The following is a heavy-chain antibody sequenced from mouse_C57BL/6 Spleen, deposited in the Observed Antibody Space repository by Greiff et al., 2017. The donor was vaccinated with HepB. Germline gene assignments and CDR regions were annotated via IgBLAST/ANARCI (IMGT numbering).Heavy chain of an antibody. CDR1: GFTFSSYG. V-gene: IGHV5-6*01. J-gene: IGHJ2*01. CDR2: ISSGGSYT. Sequence: DVHLVESGGDLVKPGGSLKLSCAASGFTFSSYGMSWVRQTPDKRLEWVATISSGGSYTYYPDSVKGRFTISRDNAKNTLYLQMSSLKSEDTAMYYCARHEEGRGFDYWGQGTTLTVSS. D-gene: IGHD3-3*01. CDR3: ARHEEGRGFDY.